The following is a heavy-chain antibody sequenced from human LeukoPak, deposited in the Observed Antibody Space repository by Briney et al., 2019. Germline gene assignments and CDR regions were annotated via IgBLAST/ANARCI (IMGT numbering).Heavy chain of an antibody. V-gene: IGHV3-53*01. CDR3: ASCDTSCSGMDV. CDR1: GFTVSNNY. CDR2: IYSGGST. D-gene: IGHD2-2*01. J-gene: IGHJ6*02. Sequence: PGGSLRLSCAASGFTVSNNYMSWVRQAPGKGLEWVSVIYSGGSTYYADSVKGRFNISRDNSKNTLYLLMNSLRAEDTAVYYCASCDTSCSGMDVWGQGTTVTVSS.